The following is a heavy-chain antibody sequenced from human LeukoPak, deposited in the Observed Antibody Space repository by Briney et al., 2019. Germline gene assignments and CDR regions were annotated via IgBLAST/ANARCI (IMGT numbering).Heavy chain of an antibody. V-gene: IGHV3-48*04. CDR1: GFTFRSYA. Sequence: GGSLRLSCAASGFTFRSYAMQWVRQAPGKGLEWVSYITYNSGTIFYADSVKGRFTISRDNAKNSLYLQMNSLRAEDTAVYYCARGRGIVGAIDYWGQGTLVTVSS. CDR3: ARGRGIVGAIDY. J-gene: IGHJ4*02. D-gene: IGHD1-26*01. CDR2: ITYNSGTI.